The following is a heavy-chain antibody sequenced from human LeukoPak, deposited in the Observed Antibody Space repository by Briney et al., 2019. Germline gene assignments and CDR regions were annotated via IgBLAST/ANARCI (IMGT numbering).Heavy chain of an antibody. J-gene: IGHJ4*02. Sequence: GEFLKISCRGSGYTFTNYWIGWVRPMPGEGLEWMGIVYPGDSDTIYSPSFQGQVTISADKSISTAYLQWSSLKASDTAMYYCARRVAYNYAFDFWGQGTLVTVSS. CDR2: VYPGDSDT. CDR3: ARRVAYNYAFDF. D-gene: IGHD5-18*01. V-gene: IGHV5-51*01. CDR1: GYTFTNYW.